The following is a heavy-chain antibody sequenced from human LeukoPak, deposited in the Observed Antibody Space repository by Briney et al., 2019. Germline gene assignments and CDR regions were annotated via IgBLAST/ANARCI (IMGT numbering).Heavy chain of an antibody. Sequence: PSETLSLTCAVYGGSFSGYYWSWIRQPPGKGLEWIGEINHSGSTNYNPSHKSRVTISVDTSKNQFSLKLSSVTAADTAVYYCARYVVVVVAPAEGGYYFDYWGQGTLVTVSS. CDR1: GGSFSGYY. V-gene: IGHV4-34*01. CDR3: ARYVVVVVAPAEGGYYFDY. CDR2: INHSGST. D-gene: IGHD2-15*01. J-gene: IGHJ4*02.